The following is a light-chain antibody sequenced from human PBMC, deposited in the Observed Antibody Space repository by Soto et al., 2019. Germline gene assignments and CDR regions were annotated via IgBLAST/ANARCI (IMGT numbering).Light chain of an antibody. CDR2: DAS. CDR1: QGINKY. CDR3: QQYESLPFT. J-gene: IGKJ3*01. Sequence: DIQMTQSPSSLSASVGDRVTITCQASQGINKYLHWYQQKPGRAPKRLIYDASTLDIGVPSRFSGSGSGTDFSVTINSLQPEDFATEFCQQYESLPFTFGPGTKVDVK. V-gene: IGKV1-33*01.